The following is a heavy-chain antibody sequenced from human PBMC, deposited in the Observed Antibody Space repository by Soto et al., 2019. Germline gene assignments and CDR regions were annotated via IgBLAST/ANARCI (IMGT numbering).Heavy chain of an antibody. D-gene: IGHD3-10*01. V-gene: IGHV1-69*02. CDR3: ATSYGSGSTHFDS. CDR1: GGTFNSYT. CDR2: VNPIVGLS. J-gene: IGHJ4*02. Sequence: QVQLVQSGPEVKKPGSSVKVSCTASGGTFNSYTLNWVRQAPGQRPEWVGRVNPIVGLSTSASKFQGRVTLTADKSTNRAYMDLTGLKSEDKAVYYCATSYGSGSTHFDSWGQGTLVTVAS.